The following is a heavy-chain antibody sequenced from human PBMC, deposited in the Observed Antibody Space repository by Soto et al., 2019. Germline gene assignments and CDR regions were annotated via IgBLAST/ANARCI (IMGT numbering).Heavy chain of an antibody. Sequence: GGSLRLSCVASGFTFNNYAMSWVRQAPGKGPEWVSVITSSDTTYYADSVKGRFTISRDTSKNTLYLQMNSLRTEDTALYYCAKGIETSWAKYDYWGKGTWVTASS. D-gene: IGHD2-2*01. CDR2: ITSSDTT. V-gene: IGHV3-23*01. CDR3: AKGIETSWAKYDY. J-gene: IGHJ4*02. CDR1: GFTFNNYA.